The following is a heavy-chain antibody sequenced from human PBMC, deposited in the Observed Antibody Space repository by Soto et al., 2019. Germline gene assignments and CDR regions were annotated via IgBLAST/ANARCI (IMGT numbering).Heavy chain of an antibody. CDR3: AKDASCYSCGA. D-gene: IGHD2-15*01. J-gene: IGHJ4*02. Sequence: QLQLQESGPGLVKPSETLSLTCRVSGGSISSSNFYWGWFRQPPGKGLEWIGSIRYGGDASYTPSLKSRVTISIDTSMNQFSLSLRSVTAADTAIYYCAKDASCYSCGAWGQGAPVTVSS. CDR1: GGSISSSNFY. CDR2: IRYGGDA. V-gene: IGHV4-39*01.